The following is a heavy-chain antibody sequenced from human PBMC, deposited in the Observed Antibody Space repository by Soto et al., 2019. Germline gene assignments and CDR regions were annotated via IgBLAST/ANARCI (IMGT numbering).Heavy chain of an antibody. CDR2: IYYSGST. D-gene: IGHD2-2*01. Sequence: SLTCTVSGGSISSGDYYWSWIRQPPGKGLEWIGYIYYSGSTSYNASLKSRTSISADPSNNQFSLKLHSLTAADTAVYFCGTMPIVVEPAPMDVWGTGTSVTVSS. CDR3: GTMPIVVEPAPMDV. V-gene: IGHV4-30-4*01. J-gene: IGHJ6*04. CDR1: GGSISSGDYY.